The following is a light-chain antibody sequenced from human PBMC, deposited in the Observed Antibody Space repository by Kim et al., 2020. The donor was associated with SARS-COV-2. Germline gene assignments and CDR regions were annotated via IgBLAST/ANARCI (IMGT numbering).Light chain of an antibody. CDR2: DVS. V-gene: IGLV2-11*01. Sequence: SPGQSVTISCTGTSSDVGGYNYVSSYQQHPGKAPKLMIYDVSKRPSGVPDRFSGSKSGNTASLTISGLQAEDEADYYCCSYAGSWVFGGGTQLTVL. CDR3: CSYAGSWV. CDR1: SSDVGGYNY. J-gene: IGLJ3*02.